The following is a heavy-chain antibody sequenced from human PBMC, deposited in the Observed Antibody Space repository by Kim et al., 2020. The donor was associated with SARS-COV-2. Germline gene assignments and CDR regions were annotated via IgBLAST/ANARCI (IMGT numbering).Heavy chain of an antibody. D-gene: IGHD3-3*01. CDR1: GFTFSDYY. J-gene: IGHJ3*02. V-gene: IGHV3-11*01. CDR3: ARVTRITIFGVIIIGAFDI. Sequence: GGSLRLSCAASGFTFSDYYMSWIRKAPGKGLEGVSYISSSGSTIYYADSVKGRFTISRDNAKNSLYLQMNSLRAEDTAVYYCARVTRITIFGVIIIGAFDIWGQGTMVTVSS. CDR2: ISSSGSTI.